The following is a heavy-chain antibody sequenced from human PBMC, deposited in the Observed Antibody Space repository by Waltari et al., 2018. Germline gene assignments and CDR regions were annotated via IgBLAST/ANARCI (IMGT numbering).Heavy chain of an antibody. CDR3: ARDQSERSSGYYGMDV. Sequence: QVQLVQSGAEVKKPGASVKVSCKASGYTFTGYYMHWVRQAPGQGLEWMGRINPNSGGTNYAQKFQGRVTMTRDTSISTAYMELSRLRSDDTAVYYCARDQSERSSGYYGMDVWGQGTTVTVSS. CDR2: INPNSGGT. D-gene: IGHD3-16*02. J-gene: IGHJ6*02. CDR1: GYTFTGYY. V-gene: IGHV1-2*06.